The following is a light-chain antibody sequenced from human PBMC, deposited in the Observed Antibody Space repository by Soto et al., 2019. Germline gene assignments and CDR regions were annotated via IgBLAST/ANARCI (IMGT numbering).Light chain of an antibody. V-gene: IGKV3-11*01. Sequence: EIVLTQSPATVSLSPGERATLSCRASQSVGDWLAWYQEKPGQAPRLLIYDASNRATGIPARFSGSGSGTDFTRNISSLEPEDFAVYYGGQRRWPWTFGLGTKVENK. J-gene: IGKJ1*01. CDR1: QSVGDW. CDR3: GQRRWPWT. CDR2: DAS.